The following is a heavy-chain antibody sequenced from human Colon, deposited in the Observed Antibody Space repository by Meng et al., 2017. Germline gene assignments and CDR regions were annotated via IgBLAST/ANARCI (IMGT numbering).Heavy chain of an antibody. J-gene: IGHJ6*02. D-gene: IGHD4-17*01. CDR3: ARVPTATPGAYYYGMDV. CDR2: IWYDGSNK. Sequence: WGSLRLSCAASGFTFSSYGMHWVRQAPGKGLERVAVIWYDGSNKYYADSVKGRFTISRVNSKNTLYLQMYSLRAEDTAVYYCARVPTATPGAYYYGMDVWGQGTTVTVSS. V-gene: IGHV3-33*01. CDR1: GFTFSSYG.